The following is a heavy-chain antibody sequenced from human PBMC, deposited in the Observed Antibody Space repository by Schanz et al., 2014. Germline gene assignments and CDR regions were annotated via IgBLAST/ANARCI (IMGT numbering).Heavy chain of an antibody. CDR2: INGYNGHT. V-gene: IGHV1-18*01. CDR1: GYTFSSYG. D-gene: IGHD6-6*01. J-gene: IGHJ4*02. CDR3: ARDQSPYTNSSDVRYFDY. Sequence: QVQLVQSGAEVKKPGASVKVSCKASGYTFSSYGITWVRQAPGQGLEWMGWINGYNGHTLYAQKFQGRVTMTRDTSTSTVYMDLRSLRSDDTAVYYCARDQSPYTNSSDVRYFDYWGQGSLVTVSS.